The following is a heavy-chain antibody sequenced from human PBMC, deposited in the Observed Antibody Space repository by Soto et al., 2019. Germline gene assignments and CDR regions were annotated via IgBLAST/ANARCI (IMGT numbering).Heavy chain of an antibody. CDR2: MNPNSGNT. CDR3: TRAYGAETFGF. CDR1: GYTFNNYD. V-gene: IGHV1-8*02. Sequence: GASVKVSCKASGYTFNNYDIHWVRQAPGHGLEWMGWMNPNSGNTGYAQNFRGRVTMTQNTAIGTAYMELSSLRSDDAATYYCTRAYGAETFGFWGQGTRVTVPQ. J-gene: IGHJ4*02. D-gene: IGHD3-10*01.